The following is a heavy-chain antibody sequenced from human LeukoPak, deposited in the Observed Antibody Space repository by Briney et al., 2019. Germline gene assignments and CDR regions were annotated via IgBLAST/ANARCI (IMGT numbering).Heavy chain of an antibody. Sequence: PGGSLRLSCAVSGFTFSSYAMHWVRQAPGKGLEWVAVISYDGSNKYYADSVKGRFTISRDNSKNTLYLQMNSLRAEDTAVYYCARGWLGVGDAFDIWGQGTMVTVSS. CDR1: GFTFSSYA. J-gene: IGHJ3*02. CDR3: ARGWLGVGDAFDI. D-gene: IGHD3-10*01. V-gene: IGHV3-30*14. CDR2: ISYDGSNK.